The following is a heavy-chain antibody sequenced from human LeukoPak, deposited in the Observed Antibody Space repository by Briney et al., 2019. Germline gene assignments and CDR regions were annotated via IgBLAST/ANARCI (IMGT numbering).Heavy chain of an antibody. CDR1: GFTLSSYS. CDR3: ARAIAAADPYGMDV. Sequence: GGSLRLSCAASGFTLSSYSMNWVRQAPGKGLEWVSSISSSSSYIYYADSVKGRFTISRDNAKNSLYLQMNSLRAEDTAVYYCARAIAAADPYGMDVWGQGTTVTVSS. D-gene: IGHD6-13*01. V-gene: IGHV3-21*03. CDR2: ISSSSSYI. J-gene: IGHJ6*02.